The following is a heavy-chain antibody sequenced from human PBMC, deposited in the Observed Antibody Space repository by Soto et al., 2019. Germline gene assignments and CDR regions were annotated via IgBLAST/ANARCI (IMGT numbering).Heavy chain of an antibody. CDR3: AKDTGRSGYYDYFDY. V-gene: IGHV3-23*01. CDR2: ISGSGGST. D-gene: IGHD3-3*01. CDR1: GFTFSSYA. Sequence: SLRLSCAASGFTFSSYAMSWVRQAPGKGLEWVSAISGSGGSTYYADSVKGRFTISRDNSKNTLYLQMNSLRAEDTAVYYCAKDTGRSGYYDYFDYWGQGTLVTVSS. J-gene: IGHJ4*02.